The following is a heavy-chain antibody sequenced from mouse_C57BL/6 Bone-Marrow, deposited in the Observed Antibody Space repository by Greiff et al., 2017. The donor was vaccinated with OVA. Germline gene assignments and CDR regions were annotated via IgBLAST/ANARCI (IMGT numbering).Heavy chain of an antibody. J-gene: IGHJ1*03. Sequence: EVQLQQSGPELVKPGASVKISCKASGYTFTDYYMNWVKQSHGKSLEWIGDINPNNGGTSYTQKFKGKATLTVDKSSSTAYMELRNLTSEDSAVYYCARAITTVVPLYWYFDVWGTGTTVTVSS. CDR3: ARAITTVVPLYWYFDV. V-gene: IGHV1-26*01. CDR1: GYTFTDYY. D-gene: IGHD1-1*01. CDR2: INPNNGGT.